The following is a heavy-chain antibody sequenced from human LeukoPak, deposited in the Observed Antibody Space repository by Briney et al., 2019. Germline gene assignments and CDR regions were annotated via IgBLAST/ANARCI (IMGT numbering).Heavy chain of an antibody. J-gene: IGHJ4*02. Sequence: SETLSLTCTVSGGSMSSYYWRWIRQPPGKGLEWIGYIYYSGSTKYNPSLKSRVTISVDTSKNQFSLKLSSVTAADTAVYYCARGARAGYNLEPFDYWGQGTLVTVSS. V-gene: IGHV4-59*08. CDR3: ARGARAGYNLEPFDY. CDR2: IYYSGST. CDR1: GGSMSSYY. D-gene: IGHD5-24*01.